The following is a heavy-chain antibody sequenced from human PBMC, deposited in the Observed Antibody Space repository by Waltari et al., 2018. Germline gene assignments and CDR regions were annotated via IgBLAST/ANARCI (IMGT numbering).Heavy chain of an antibody. CDR2: IKQDGSEK. CDR1: GFTFSSYW. V-gene: IGHV3-7*01. J-gene: IGHJ2*01. CDR3: ARVEKIAAAGPRYFDL. D-gene: IGHD6-13*01. Sequence: EVQLVESGGGLVQPGGSLRLSCAASGFTFSSYWMSWVRQAPGKGLEWVANIKQDGSEKYYVDSVKGRFTISRDNAKNSLYLQMNSLRAEDTAVYYCARVEKIAAAGPRYFDLWGRGTLVIVSS.